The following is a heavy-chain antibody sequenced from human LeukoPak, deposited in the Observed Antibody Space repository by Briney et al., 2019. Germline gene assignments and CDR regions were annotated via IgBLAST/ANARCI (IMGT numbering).Heavy chain of an antibody. CDR1: DDSLISGTYY. V-gene: IGHV4-31*03. CDR2: IHFTGST. CDR3: ARATTATTGFGYFDS. Sequence: SETLSLTCTVSDDSLISGTYYWNWIRQYPGKGLEWVGYIHFTGSTDYSPSLKSRGTISVDKSKNHFSLNVNSVTAADTAVCYCARATTATTGFGYFDSWGQGALVTVSS. J-gene: IGHJ4*02. D-gene: IGHD4-17*01.